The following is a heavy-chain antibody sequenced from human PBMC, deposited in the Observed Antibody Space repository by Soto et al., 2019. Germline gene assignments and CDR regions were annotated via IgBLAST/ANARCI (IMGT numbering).Heavy chain of an antibody. CDR3: ARDRLASVVMEGTFY. J-gene: IGHJ4*02. V-gene: IGHV4-59*01. CDR1: GGSISGSY. CDR2: VYYTGST. D-gene: IGHD2-15*01. Sequence: KTSETLSLTCSVSGGSISGSYWSWIRQSPGKGLEWLGYVYYTGSTNYSPSLRSRVSISVDTSKNEFSLRLSSVTAADTALYYCARDRLASVVMEGTFYWGQGTLVTVSS.